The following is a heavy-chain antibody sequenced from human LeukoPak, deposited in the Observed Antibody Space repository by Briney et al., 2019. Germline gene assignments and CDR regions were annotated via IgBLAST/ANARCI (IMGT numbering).Heavy chain of an antibody. CDR1: GFIFSRYV. J-gene: IGHJ3*02. D-gene: IGHD3-22*01. CDR3: ARAGHVITMIVVLDAFDI. V-gene: IGHV3-33*01. CDR2: IWYDGSNK. Sequence: PGISVTLSCASSGFIFSRYVMHWVRQAPGKGLECVSVIWYDGSNKYYPDSVKGRFTISRDNSKNTLYLQMNTLRAEDTAVYYCARAGHVITMIVVLDAFDIWGQGTMVTVSS.